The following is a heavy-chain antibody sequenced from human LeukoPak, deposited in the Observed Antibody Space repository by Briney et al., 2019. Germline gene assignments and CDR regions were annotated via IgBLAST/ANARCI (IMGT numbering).Heavy chain of an antibody. V-gene: IGHV3-48*02. Sequence: GGSLRLSCAASGFTFNIYSMNWVRQAPGKGLEWISYISTSSSAIYYADSVKGRFTISRDNPKNSLYLQMNSLRDEDTAVYYCARRIAAAARIYYYGMDVWGQGTTVTVSS. D-gene: IGHD6-13*01. CDR1: GFTFNIYS. J-gene: IGHJ6*02. CDR3: ARRIAAAARIYYYGMDV. CDR2: ISTSSSAI.